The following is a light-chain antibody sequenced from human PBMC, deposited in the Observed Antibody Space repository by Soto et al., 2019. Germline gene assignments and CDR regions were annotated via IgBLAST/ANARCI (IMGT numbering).Light chain of an antibody. V-gene: IGKV3D-20*02. Sequence: EIVLTQSPATLSLSPGERATLSCRASQSVAYTYLAWFQQKPGQAPRLLIYGASNRATGIPDRFSGSGSGTDFTLTISSLEPEDFAVYYCQQRSNWPVQWTFGQGTKVDIK. CDR1: QSVAYTY. CDR2: GAS. CDR3: QQRSNWPVQWT. J-gene: IGKJ1*01.